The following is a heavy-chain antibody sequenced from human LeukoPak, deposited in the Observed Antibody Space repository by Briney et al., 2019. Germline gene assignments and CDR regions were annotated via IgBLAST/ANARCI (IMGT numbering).Heavy chain of an antibody. CDR3: ARDGYYGLGLEWLLCPMPPHYYYYMDV. V-gene: IGHV1-18*01. Sequence: ASVKVSCKASGYTFTSYGISWVRQAPGQGLEWMGWISAYNGNTNYAQKLQGRVTMTTDTSTSTAYMELRSLRSDDTAVYYCARDGYYGLGLEWLLCPMPPHYYYYMDVWGKGTTVTVSS. CDR1: GYTFTSYG. D-gene: IGHD3-3*01. CDR2: ISAYNGNT. J-gene: IGHJ6*03.